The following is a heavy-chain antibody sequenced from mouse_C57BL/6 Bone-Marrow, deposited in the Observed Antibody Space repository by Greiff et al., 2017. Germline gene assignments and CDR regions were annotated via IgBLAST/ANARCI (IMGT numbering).Heavy chain of an antibody. CDR3: AKIDDYDGVDY. D-gene: IGHD2-4*01. V-gene: IGHV2-4*01. J-gene: IGHJ2*01. Sequence: VQLVESGPGLVQPSQRLSITCTVSGFSLTSYGVHWVRQPPGKGLEWLGVIWSGGSTDYNAAFISRLSISKDNSKSQVFFKMNSLQADDTAIYYCAKIDDYDGVDYWGQGTTLTVSS. CDR1: GFSLTSYG. CDR2: IWSGGST.